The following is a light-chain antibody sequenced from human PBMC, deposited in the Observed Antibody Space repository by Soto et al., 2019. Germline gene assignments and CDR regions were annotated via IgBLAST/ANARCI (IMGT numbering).Light chain of an antibody. V-gene: IGKV3-20*01. CDR3: QQYCSSPFT. J-gene: IGKJ3*01. CDR1: QSVRSNY. CDR2: GAS. Sequence: ENVLTQSPGTLSLSPGETATLSCRASQSVRSNYLAWYHQKPGQAPKLLIRGASSRATGIPDRFSGSGSGTDFTLTISRLEPEDSAVYYCQQYCSSPFTFGPGTKVDIK.